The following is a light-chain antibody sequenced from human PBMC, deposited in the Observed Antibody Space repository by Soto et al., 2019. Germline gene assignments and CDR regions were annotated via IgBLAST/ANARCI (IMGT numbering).Light chain of an antibody. Sequence: QSALTQPASVSGSPGQSITISCTGTSSDVGTYNLVSWYQQHPGKATKHMIYYGSKRPSWVSSRFSGSKSGNTSSLTIYGLQAEDVAEYYCCSYAGSTSLILGGGTKVTVL. J-gene: IGLJ2*01. CDR2: YGS. CDR3: CSYAGSTSLI. CDR1: SSDVGTYNL. V-gene: IGLV2-23*01.